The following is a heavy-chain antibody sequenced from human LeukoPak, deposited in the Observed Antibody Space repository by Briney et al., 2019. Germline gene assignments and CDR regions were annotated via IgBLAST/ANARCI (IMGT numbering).Heavy chain of an antibody. V-gene: IGHV4-34*01. J-gene: IGHJ5*02. CDR3: ARGRLSFIAAAGVRGKNWFDP. CDR2: INHSGST. D-gene: IGHD6-13*01. Sequence: PSETLSLTCAVYGGSFSGYYWSWIRQPPGKGLEWIGEINHSGSTNYNPSLKSRVTISVDTSKNQFSLKLSSVTAADTAVYYCARGRLSFIAAAGVRGKNWFDPWGQGTLVTVSS. CDR1: GGSFSGYY.